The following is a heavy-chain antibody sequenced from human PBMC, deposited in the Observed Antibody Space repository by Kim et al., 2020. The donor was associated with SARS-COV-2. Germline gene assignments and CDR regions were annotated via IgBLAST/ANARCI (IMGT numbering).Heavy chain of an antibody. V-gene: IGHV3-21*01. CDR2: ISSSSSYI. Sequence: GGSLRLSCAASGFTFSSYSMNWVRQAPGKGLAWVSSISSSSSYIYYADSVKGRFTISRDNAKNSLYLQMNSLRAEDTAVYYCARDDRRGYSGYDNFDYWGQGSLVTVSS. J-gene: IGHJ4*02. CDR1: GFTFSSYS. CDR3: ARDDRRGYSGYDNFDY. D-gene: IGHD5-12*01.